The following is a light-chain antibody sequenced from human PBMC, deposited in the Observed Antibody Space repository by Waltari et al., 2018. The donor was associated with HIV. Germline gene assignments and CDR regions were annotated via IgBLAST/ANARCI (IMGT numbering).Light chain of an antibody. CDR3: MQATSWPHT. Sequence: TQSPLSLSVTLGQPAAISCKSNQSLAFRAGTSYLFWYHQRPGHPPRRLLYQVSRRDSGVPGRITGSGSDTDFTLRISRVAAEDAGFYFCMQATSWPHTFGQRTELQI. CDR1: QSLAFRAGTSY. J-gene: IGKJ2*01. V-gene: IGKV2-30*01. CDR2: QVS.